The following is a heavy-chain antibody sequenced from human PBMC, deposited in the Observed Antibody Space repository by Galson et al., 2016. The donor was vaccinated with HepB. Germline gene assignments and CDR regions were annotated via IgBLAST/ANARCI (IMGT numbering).Heavy chain of an antibody. CDR3: ARDGARTGMGGDDNYYFGMDV. J-gene: IGHJ6*02. CDR2: FNPRSGSS. Sequence: SVKVSCKASGYTFINYYIHWVRQAPGQGLEWMGIFNPRSGSSSLAQRFQGRVGMTRDTPTSTAFMELSSLRSEDAAVYYCARDGARTGMGGDDNYYFGMDVWGQGTTVIVSS. V-gene: IGHV1-46*01. CDR1: GYTFINYY. D-gene: IGHD2-21*02.